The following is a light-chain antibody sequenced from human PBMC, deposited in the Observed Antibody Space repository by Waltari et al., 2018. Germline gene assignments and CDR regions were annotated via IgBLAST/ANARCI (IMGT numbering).Light chain of an antibody. CDR1: QSISSY. CDR3: QQSYSILYT. CDR2: AAS. J-gene: IGKJ2*01. V-gene: IGKV1-39*01. Sequence: DIQMTQSPSSLSASVGDRVTITCRASQSISSYLNWYQQKPGKAPKLLIYAASSLQSGVPSRFSGSGSVTDFTLTISSLQPEDFATYYCQQSYSILYTFGQGTKLEIK.